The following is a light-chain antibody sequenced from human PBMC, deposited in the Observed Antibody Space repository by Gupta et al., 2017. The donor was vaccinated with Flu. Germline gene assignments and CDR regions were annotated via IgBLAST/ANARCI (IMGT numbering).Light chain of an antibody. J-gene: IGKJ1*01. CDR3: RQALQTPRT. V-gene: IGKV2-28*01. Sequence: DIVMTQSPLSLPVTPGEPASISCRSSQSLLHNNGNNYLDWYLQKPGQSPQLLIYLGSMRASGVPDRFSGSGSGTDFTLKISRVEAEDVGVYYCRQALQTPRTFGEGTKVEIK. CDR1: QSLLHNNGNNY. CDR2: LGS.